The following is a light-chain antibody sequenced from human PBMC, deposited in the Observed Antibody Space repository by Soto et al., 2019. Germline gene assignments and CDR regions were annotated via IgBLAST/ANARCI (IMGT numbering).Light chain of an antibody. CDR3: ISYTSNRVYV. CDR1: NSDVGGYDY. Sequence: QSALAQPASVSGSPGQSITISCTGTNSDVGGYDYVSWYQHHPGKAPKLMIYGVSNLPSGVSHRFSGSKSGNTASLTISGLQAEDEADYFCISYTSNRVYVFGTGTQLTVL. J-gene: IGLJ1*01. V-gene: IGLV2-14*01. CDR2: GVS.